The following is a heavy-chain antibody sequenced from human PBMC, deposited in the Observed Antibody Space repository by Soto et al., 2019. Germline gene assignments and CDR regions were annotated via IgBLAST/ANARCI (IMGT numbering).Heavy chain of an antibody. D-gene: IGHD4-17*01. Sequence: QVQLQESGPGLVKPSGTLSLTCAVSGGSISSSNWWSWVRQPPGKGLEGIGEIYHNGSTNYNPSLKSRVTISGDKSKNQFSLKLSSVTAADTAVYYGAIRTTVTTRLGYWGQGTLVTVSS. V-gene: IGHV4-4*02. CDR2: IYHNGST. CDR1: GGSISSSNW. CDR3: AIRTTVTTRLGY. J-gene: IGHJ4*02.